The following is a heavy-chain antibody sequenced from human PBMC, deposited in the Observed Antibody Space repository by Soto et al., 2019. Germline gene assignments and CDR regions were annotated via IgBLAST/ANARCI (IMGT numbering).Heavy chain of an antibody. V-gene: IGHV3-30*18. CDR2: ISYDGSNK. Sequence: GGSLRLSCAASGFTFSSYGMHWVRQAPGKGLEWVAVISYDGSNKYYADSVKGRFTISRYNSKNTLYLQMNSLRAEDTAVYYCAKDRRPSGSSLHFDYWGQGTLVTVSS. J-gene: IGHJ4*02. D-gene: IGHD6-6*01. CDR3: AKDRRPSGSSLHFDY. CDR1: GFTFSSYG.